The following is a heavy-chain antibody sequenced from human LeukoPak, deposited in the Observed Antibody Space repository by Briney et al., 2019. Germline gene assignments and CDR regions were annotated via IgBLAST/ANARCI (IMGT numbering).Heavy chain of an antibody. D-gene: IGHD3-10*01. CDR1: GYTFTSYG. CDR3: ARNRRITMARGVIIETARTSNHYYMDV. CDR2: ISAYTGNT. Sequence: ASVKVSCKASGYTFTSYGIAWVRQAPGQGLEWMGWISAYTGNTNYAQKFQGRVTMTTDTSTSTAYMELRSLRSGDTAVYYCARNRRITMARGVIIETARTSNHYYMDVWGKGTTVTISS. J-gene: IGHJ6*03. V-gene: IGHV1-18*01.